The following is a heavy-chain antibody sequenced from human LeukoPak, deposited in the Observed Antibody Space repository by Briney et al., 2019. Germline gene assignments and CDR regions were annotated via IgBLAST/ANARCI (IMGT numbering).Heavy chain of an antibody. CDR2: INPSDGAT. D-gene: IGHD3-3*01. J-gene: IGHJ4*02. CDR1: GYTFTMYY. V-gene: IGHV1-46*01. Sequence: ASVKVSCKASGYTFTMYYIHWVRQAPGQGLEWMGMINPSDGATTYAQRFQGRVTMTRDVSTSTVYMELSSLRSEDTAVYYCARGPEWLSYFDYWGQGTLVTVSS. CDR3: ARGPEWLSYFDY.